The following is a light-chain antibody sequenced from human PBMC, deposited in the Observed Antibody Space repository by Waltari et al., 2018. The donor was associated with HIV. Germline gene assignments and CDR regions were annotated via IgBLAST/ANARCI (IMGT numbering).Light chain of an antibody. CDR1: QTIRSY. V-gene: IGKV1-39*01. Sequence: DIQMTQSPASLSASVGDRVTINCRASQTIRSYLNWYQHKPGKPPSLLIFDSSTLQRGVPARFTGSGSGTDFTLTISSLQPEDFATYFCLQTYSPPRTFGQGTRLEIK. CDR2: DSS. J-gene: IGKJ2*01. CDR3: LQTYSPPRT.